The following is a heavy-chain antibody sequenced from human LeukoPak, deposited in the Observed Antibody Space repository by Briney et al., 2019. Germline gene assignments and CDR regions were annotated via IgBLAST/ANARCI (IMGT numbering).Heavy chain of an antibody. CDR2: IYHSGST. CDR1: SYSISSGYY. Sequence: SETLSLTCAVSSYSISSGYYWGWIRQPPGKGLEWIGSIYHSGSTYYNPSLESRVTISVDTSKNQFSLKLSSVTAADTAVYYCVRQLSHYSYYYYMDVWGKGTTVTVSS. D-gene: IGHD1-1*01. J-gene: IGHJ6*03. V-gene: IGHV4-38-2*01. CDR3: VRQLSHYSYYYYMDV.